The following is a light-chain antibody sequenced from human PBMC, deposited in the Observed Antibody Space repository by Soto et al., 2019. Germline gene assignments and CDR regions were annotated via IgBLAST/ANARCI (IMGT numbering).Light chain of an antibody. V-gene: IGLV2-14*01. CDR3: SSYTSSSTLYV. Sequence: QSVLTQPASVSGSPGQSITISCTGTCSDVGGYNYVSWYQQHPGKAPKLMIYEVSNRPSGVSNRFSGSKSGNTASLTISRLQAEDEADYYCSSYTSSSTLYVFGTGTKVTVL. CDR2: EVS. CDR1: CSDVGGYNY. J-gene: IGLJ1*01.